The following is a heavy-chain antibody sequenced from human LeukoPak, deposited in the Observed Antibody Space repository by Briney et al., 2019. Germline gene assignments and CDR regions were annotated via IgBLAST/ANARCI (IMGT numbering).Heavy chain of an antibody. J-gene: IGHJ4*02. D-gene: IGHD3-22*01. Sequence: GGSLRLSCAASGFTFSSYAVSWVRQAPGKGLEWVSAISGSGGSTYYADSVKGRFTISRDNSKNTLYLQMNSLRAEDTAVYYCAKVSRYYYDSSGQVSFDYWGQGTLVTVSS. V-gene: IGHV3-23*01. CDR3: AKVSRYYYDSSGQVSFDY. CDR1: GFTFSSYA. CDR2: ISGSGGST.